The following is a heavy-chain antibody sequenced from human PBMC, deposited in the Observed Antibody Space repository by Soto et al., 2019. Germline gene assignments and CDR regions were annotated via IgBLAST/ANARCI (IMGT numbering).Heavy chain of an antibody. Sequence: PGGSLRLSCAASGFTFSSYAMSWVRQAPGKGLEWVSAISGSGGSTYYADSVKGRFTISRDNSKNTLYLQMNSLRAEDTAVYYCAKNPNYDFWSGRYFDYWGQGTLVTVSS. CDR3: AKNPNYDFWSGRYFDY. D-gene: IGHD3-3*01. CDR1: GFTFSSYA. J-gene: IGHJ4*02. CDR2: ISGSGGST. V-gene: IGHV3-23*01.